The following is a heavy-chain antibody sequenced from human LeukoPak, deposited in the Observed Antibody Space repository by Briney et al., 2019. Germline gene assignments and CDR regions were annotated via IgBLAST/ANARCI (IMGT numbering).Heavy chain of an antibody. CDR1: GYTFTSYG. V-gene: IGHV1-8*03. D-gene: IGHD1-26*01. Sequence: ASVKVSCKASGYTFTSYGITWVRQATGQGLEWMGWMNPNSGNTGYAQKFQGRVTITRNTSISTAYMGLSSLRSEDTAVYYCAREAQGIVGATGIDYWGQGTLVTVSS. J-gene: IGHJ4*02. CDR2: MNPNSGNT. CDR3: AREAQGIVGATGIDY.